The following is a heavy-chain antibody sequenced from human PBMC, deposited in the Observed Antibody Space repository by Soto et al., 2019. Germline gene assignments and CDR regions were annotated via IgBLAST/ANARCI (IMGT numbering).Heavy chain of an antibody. CDR2: INAGNGNT. Sequence: QVQLVQSGAEVKKPGASVKVSCKASGYTFTSYAMHWVRQAPGQRLEWMGWINAGNGNTKYSQKFQGRVTITRDTSASTAYMELSSLRSEDTAVYYCARGVRYCSSTSCDDDWGQGTLVTVSS. D-gene: IGHD2-2*01. CDR3: ARGVRYCSSTSCDDD. V-gene: IGHV1-3*01. CDR1: GYTFTSYA. J-gene: IGHJ4*02.